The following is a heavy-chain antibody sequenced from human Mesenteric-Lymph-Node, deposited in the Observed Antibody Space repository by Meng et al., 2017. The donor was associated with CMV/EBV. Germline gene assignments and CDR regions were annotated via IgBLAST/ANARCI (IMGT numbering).Heavy chain of an antibody. J-gene: IGHJ6*02. V-gene: IGHV4-61*01. CDR3: ARDFRIVGATRVYYYYGMDV. D-gene: IGHD1-26*01. CDR2: VYYSGRT. Sequence: GSLRLSCTVSGGSVSSASYYWSWIRQPPGKGLEWIGYVYYSGRTNYNPSLKSRVTISVDTSKNQFSLKLSSVTAADTAVYYCARDFRIVGATRVYYYYGMDVWGQGTTVTVSS. CDR1: GGSVSSASYY.